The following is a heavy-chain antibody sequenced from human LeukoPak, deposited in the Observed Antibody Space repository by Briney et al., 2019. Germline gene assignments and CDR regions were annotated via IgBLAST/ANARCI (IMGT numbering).Heavy chain of an antibody. D-gene: IGHD3-22*01. Sequence: SVKVSCKASGGTFSSCSISWVRQAPGQGLEWMGGIIPIFGTANYAQKFQGRVTITADESTSTAYMELSSLRSEDTAVYYCARGGSSGYYYNNYFDYWGQGTLVTVSS. V-gene: IGHV1-69*13. CDR3: ARGGSSGYYYNNYFDY. J-gene: IGHJ4*02. CDR2: IIPIFGTA. CDR1: GGTFSSCS.